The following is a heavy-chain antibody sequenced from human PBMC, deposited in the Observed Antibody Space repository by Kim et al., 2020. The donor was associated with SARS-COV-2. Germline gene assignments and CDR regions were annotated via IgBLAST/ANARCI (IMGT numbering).Heavy chain of an antibody. J-gene: IGHJ4*02. CDR1: GGSNNAYY. V-gene: IGHV4-59*01. CDR2: IYNTGST. D-gene: IGHD6-19*01. CDR3: ARGDYNSDWHYFDY. Sequence: LETLSLTCTVSGGSNNAYYWTWIRQPPGKGLEWIGYIYNTGSTNYNPSLKSRVTISGDTSRNQFSLKLSSVTTADTAVYYCARGDYNSDWHYFDYWGQGTLVTVSS.